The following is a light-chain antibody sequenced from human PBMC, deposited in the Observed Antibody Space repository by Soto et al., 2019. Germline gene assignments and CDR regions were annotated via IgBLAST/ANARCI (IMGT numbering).Light chain of an antibody. V-gene: IGKV1-6*01. CDR3: LQDHNYPRT. CDR2: AAS. CDR1: QGIRDD. J-gene: IGKJ1*01. Sequence: AIQKTQSPSSLSASVGDRVTITCRASQGIRDDLAWFQQEPGKAPKLLIYAASSLPSGVPSRFSGSGSGTDFTLTITSLQPEDFATYFCLQDHNYPRTFGQGTKVDIK.